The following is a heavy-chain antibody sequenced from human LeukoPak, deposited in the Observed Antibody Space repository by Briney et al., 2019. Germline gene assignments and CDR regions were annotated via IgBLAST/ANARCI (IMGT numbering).Heavy chain of an antibody. Sequence: ASVKVSCKASGYTFTSYDINWVRQATGQGLEWMGWMNPNSGNTGYAQKFQGRVTMTRNTSISTAYMELSSLRSDDTAVYYCARDLYCSGGSCWGFDYWGQGTLVTVSS. D-gene: IGHD2-15*01. CDR2: MNPNSGNT. CDR3: ARDLYCSGGSCWGFDY. V-gene: IGHV1-8*01. CDR1: GYTFTSYD. J-gene: IGHJ4*02.